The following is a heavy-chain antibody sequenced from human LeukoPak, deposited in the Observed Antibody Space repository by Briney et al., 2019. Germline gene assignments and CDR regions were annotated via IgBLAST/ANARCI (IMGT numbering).Heavy chain of an antibody. J-gene: IGHJ4*02. D-gene: IGHD1-26*01. V-gene: IGHV3-74*01. Sequence: GGSLRLSCAASGFTFSAYWMHWVRQSPGRGLAWVARINGDGITTSYADSVKGRFTISRDNAKNTLYLQMNSLRAEDTAVFYCARAGVGFDYWGQGTLVTVSS. CDR2: INGDGITT. CDR3: ARAGVGFDY. CDR1: GFTFSAYW.